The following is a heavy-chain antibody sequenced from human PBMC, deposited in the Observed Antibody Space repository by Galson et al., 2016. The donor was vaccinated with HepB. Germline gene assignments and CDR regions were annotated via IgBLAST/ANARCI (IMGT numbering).Heavy chain of an antibody. V-gene: IGHV3-7*01. CDR2: IKQDGSEE. CDR3: ARVNWRYYDILTGYYFDY. J-gene: IGHJ4*02. Sequence: SLRLSCAASGFTFSSYWMSWVRQAPGKGLEWVANIKQDGSEEYYVDSVKGRFTISRDNAKNSLYLQMNSLRAEDTAVYYCARVNWRYYDILTGYYFDYWGQGTLVTVSS. CDR1: GFTFSSYW. D-gene: IGHD3-9*01.